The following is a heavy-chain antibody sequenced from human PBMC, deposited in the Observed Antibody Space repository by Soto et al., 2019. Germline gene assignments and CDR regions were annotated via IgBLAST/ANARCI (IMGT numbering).Heavy chain of an antibody. Sequence: EVQLVESGGGLAQPGGSLRLSCAASGFTLSGYGMDWVRQAPGKGLEYVSGISTNGVGTYYANSVQGRFTISRDNSKNMVYLQMGSLRPEDMAVYYCARRARPDFYYMDVWGKGTTVTVSS. J-gene: IGHJ6*03. D-gene: IGHD6-6*01. V-gene: IGHV3-64*01. CDR1: GFTLSGYG. CDR3: ARRARPDFYYMDV. CDR2: ISTNGVGT.